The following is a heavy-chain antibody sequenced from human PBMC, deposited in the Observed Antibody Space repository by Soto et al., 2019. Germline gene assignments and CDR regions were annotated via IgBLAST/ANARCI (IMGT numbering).Heavy chain of an antibody. CDR1: GYSFTGYS. Sequence: GASVKVSCKASGYSFTGYSMHWVRQAPGQGLEWMGWMNPNSGNTGYAQKFQGRVTMTRNTSISTAYMELSSLRSEDTAVYYCARERDSSSDYWGQGTLVTVSS. J-gene: IGHJ4*02. V-gene: IGHV1-8*02. CDR2: MNPNSGNT. D-gene: IGHD6-6*01. CDR3: ARERDSSSDY.